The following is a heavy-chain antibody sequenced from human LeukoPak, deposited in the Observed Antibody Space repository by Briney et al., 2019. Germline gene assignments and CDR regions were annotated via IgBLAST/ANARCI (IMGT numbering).Heavy chain of an antibody. CDR1: GFTFSSYG. V-gene: IGHV3-74*01. J-gene: IGHJ4*02. D-gene: IGHD3-22*01. CDR2: INTDGSST. Sequence: GGSLRLSCAASGFTFSSYGMHWVRQAPGKGLVWVSLINTDGSSTSYADSVKGRFTISRDNAKNTLYLQMNSLRAEDTAVYYCARMVTYYYDSSGYVIDYWGQGTLVTVSS. CDR3: ARMVTYYYDSSGYVIDY.